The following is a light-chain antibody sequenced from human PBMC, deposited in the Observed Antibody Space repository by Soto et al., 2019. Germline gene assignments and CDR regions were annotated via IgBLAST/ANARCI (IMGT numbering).Light chain of an antibody. CDR2: GAS. CDR3: HQYNNWPPCT. J-gene: IGKJ1*01. CDR1: QSVSSN. Sequence: EIVMTQSPATLSVSPGERATLSCRASQSVSSNLAWYQQKPGQAPRLLIYGASTRATGIPARFSGSGSGTEFTLTLTSLHSDDFAVYYCHQYNNWPPCTFGQGTQVEIK. V-gene: IGKV3-15*01.